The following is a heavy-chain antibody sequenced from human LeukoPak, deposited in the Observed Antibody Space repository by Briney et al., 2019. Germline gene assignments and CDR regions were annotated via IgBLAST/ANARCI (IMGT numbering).Heavy chain of an antibody. J-gene: IGHJ4*02. D-gene: IGHD5-12*01. CDR3: ARARGGEATAFDY. Sequence: SVKVSCKASGGTFISYAISWVRQAPGQGLEWMGGIIPIFGTANYAQKFQGRVTITTDESTSTAYMELSSPRSEDTAVYYCARARGGEATAFDYWGQGTLVTVSS. CDR2: IIPIFGTA. CDR1: GGTFISYA. V-gene: IGHV1-69*05.